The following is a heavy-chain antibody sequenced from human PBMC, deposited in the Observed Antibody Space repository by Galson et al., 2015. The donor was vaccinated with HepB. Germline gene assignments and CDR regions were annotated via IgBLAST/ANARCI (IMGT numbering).Heavy chain of an antibody. CDR1: GFPFSNFW. CDR2: IKSKREREKT. Sequence: SLRLSCAGSGFPFSNFWMSWVRQAPGKGPEWVGRIKSKREREKTAYAAPVRGRFAISRDDSQNMVYLEMNSLRTEDTAVYYCTARFWGQGTLVTVSS. CDR3: TARF. J-gene: IGHJ4*02. V-gene: IGHV3-15*01.